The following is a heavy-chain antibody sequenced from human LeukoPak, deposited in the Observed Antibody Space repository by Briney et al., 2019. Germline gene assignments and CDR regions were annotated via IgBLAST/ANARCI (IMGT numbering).Heavy chain of an antibody. Sequence: GGSLRLSCAASGFPFSSYEMLGVRQATGRGLEWVSYISSSDSTIFYADSVKGRFTISRDNAKNTLYLQMNSLRAEDTAVYYCARDAGIAVAGPSYDYWGQGTLVTVSS. V-gene: IGHV3-48*03. CDR2: ISSSDSTI. CDR1: GFPFSSYE. CDR3: ARDAGIAVAGPSYDY. D-gene: IGHD6-13*01. J-gene: IGHJ4*02.